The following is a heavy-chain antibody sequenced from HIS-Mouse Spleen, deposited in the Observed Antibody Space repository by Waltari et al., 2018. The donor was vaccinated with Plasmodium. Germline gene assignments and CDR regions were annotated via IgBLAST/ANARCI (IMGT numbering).Heavy chain of an antibody. CDR1: GFTCSSYD. D-gene: IGHD1-1*01. CDR2: IGTAGDT. Sequence: EVQLVESGGGLVQPGGSLRLSCAASGFTCSSYDMHWVRQATGKGLEGVSAIGTAGDTYYPGSVKGRFTISRENAKNSLYLQMNSLRAGDTAVYYCARGRWNHAFDIWGQGTMVTVSS. V-gene: IGHV3-13*01. J-gene: IGHJ3*02. CDR3: ARGRWNHAFDI.